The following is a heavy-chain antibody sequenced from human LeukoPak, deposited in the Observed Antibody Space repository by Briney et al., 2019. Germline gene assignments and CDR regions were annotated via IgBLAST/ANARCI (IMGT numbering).Heavy chain of an antibody. CDR1: GFTFTSYA. V-gene: IGHV3-23*01. D-gene: IGHD5-18*01. J-gene: IGHJ4*02. CDR3: AKVDTAMVPPDY. CDR2: ISTSGYST. Sequence: PGGSLRLSCAASGFTFTSYAMNWVRQAPGRGLEWVSAISTSGYSTYYADSVKGRFAISRDNSKNTLYLQMNSLRAEDTAVYYCAKVDTAMVPPDYWGQGTLVTVSS.